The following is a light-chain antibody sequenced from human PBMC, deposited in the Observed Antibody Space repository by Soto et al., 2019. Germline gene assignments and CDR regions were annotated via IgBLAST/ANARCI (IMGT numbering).Light chain of an antibody. V-gene: IGKV3-20*01. CDR2: GAS. J-gene: IGKJ5*01. CDR3: QQYGSAPPIT. Sequence: DSVLTQYPGTLSLSPGERATLSCRSSQIISNNYLAWYQQKPGQAPRLLIYGASSRATGIPDRFSGSGSGTDFTLTISRLEPEDFAVYYCQQYGSAPPITFGQGTRLEI. CDR1: QIISNNY.